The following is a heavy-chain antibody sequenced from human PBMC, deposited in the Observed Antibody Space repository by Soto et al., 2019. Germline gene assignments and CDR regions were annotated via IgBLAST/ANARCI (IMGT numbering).Heavy chain of an antibody. CDR3: ARELYLYNSSAYTHYYYGMDV. J-gene: IGHJ6*02. CDR2: IIPILGTA. D-gene: IGHD3-22*01. Sequence: QVQLVQSGAEVKKPGSSVKVSCKASGDTFSTYAINWVRQAPGQGLEWMGWIIPILGTANYAQKFQGRVTITAGESTSTVYMELSSLRSEDTAVYYCARELYLYNSSAYTHYYYGMDVWGQGTTVTVSS. V-gene: IGHV1-69*01. CDR1: GDTFSTYA.